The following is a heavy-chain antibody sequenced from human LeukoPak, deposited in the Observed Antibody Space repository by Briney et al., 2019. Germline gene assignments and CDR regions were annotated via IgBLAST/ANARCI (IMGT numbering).Heavy chain of an antibody. V-gene: IGHV1-24*01. J-gene: IGHJ5*02. D-gene: IGHD6-13*01. CDR1: GYTLTELS. CDR3: ARDSQVAAAGEVNWFDP. Sequence: ASVKVSCKVSGYTLTELSMHWVRQAPGKGLEWMGGFDPEDGETIYAQKFQGRVTMTRDMSTSTVYMELSSLRSEDTAVYYCARDSQVAAAGEVNWFDPWGQGTLVTVSS. CDR2: FDPEDGET.